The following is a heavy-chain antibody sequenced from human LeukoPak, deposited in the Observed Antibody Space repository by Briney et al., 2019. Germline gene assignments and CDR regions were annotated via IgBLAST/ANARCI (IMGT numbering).Heavy chain of an antibody. V-gene: IGHV1-18*01. CDR2: ISAYNGNT. J-gene: IGHJ3*02. CDR1: GYTFTSYG. Sequence: GASVKVSCKASGYTFTSYGISWVRQAPGQGLEWMGWISAYNGNTNYAQKLQGRVTMTTDTSTSTAYMELRSLRSDDTAVYYCARELHGWGSSSWYAMGDAFDIWGQRTMVTVSS. CDR3: ARELHGWGSSSWYAMGDAFDI. D-gene: IGHD6-13*01.